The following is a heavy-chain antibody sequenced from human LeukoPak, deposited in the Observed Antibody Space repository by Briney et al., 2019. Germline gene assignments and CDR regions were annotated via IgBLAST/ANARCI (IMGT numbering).Heavy chain of an antibody. CDR2: ISGDGGST. V-gene: IGHV3-43*02. Sequence: PGGSLRLSCAASGFNFDDYAMHWVRQAPGKGLEWVSLISGDGGSTYYEDSVKGRFTISRDNSKNSLYLQMNSLRTENTALYYCAKVSTVAGTLDYFDYWGQGTLVIVSS. J-gene: IGHJ4*02. CDR3: AKVSTVAGTLDYFDY. D-gene: IGHD6-19*01. CDR1: GFNFDDYA.